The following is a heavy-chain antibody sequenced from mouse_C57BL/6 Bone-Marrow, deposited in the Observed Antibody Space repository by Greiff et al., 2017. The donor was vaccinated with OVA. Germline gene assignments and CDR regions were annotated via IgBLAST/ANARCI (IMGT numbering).Heavy chain of an antibody. D-gene: IGHD2-4*01. J-gene: IGHJ1*03. Sequence: VQLVESGAELARPGASVKLSCKASGYTFTSYGISWVKQRTGQGLEWIGEIYPRSGNTYYNEKFKGKATLTADKSSSTAYMELRSLTSEDSAVYFCARELRRRYFDVWGTGTTVTVSS. V-gene: IGHV1-81*01. CDR2: IYPRSGNT. CDR3: ARELRRRYFDV. CDR1: GYTFTSYG.